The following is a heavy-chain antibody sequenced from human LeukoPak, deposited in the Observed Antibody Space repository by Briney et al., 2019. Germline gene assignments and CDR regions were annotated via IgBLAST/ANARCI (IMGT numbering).Heavy chain of an antibody. CDR2: ISSGGDRT. D-gene: IGHD3-16*01. V-gene: IGHV3-23*01. J-gene: IGHJ4*02. CDR3: TREAVPTGYGYD. CDR1: GFTFSAYA. Sequence: GGSLRLSCSATGFTFSAYAFSWVRQAPGKGLEWVSAISSGGDRTYYVDSVVGRFTISRDNSKNMLLLHMSSLRAEDAAMYYCTREAVPTGYGYDWGQGTFVTVSS.